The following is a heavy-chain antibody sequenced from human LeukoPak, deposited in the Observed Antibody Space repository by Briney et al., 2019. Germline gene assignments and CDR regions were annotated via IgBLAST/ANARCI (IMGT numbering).Heavy chain of an antibody. V-gene: IGHV3-33*01. CDR2: IWYDESNK. CDR1: GFTFSSYG. Sequence: GGSLRLSCAASGFTFSSYGMHWVRQAPGKGLEWVAVIWYDESNKYYADSVKGRFTISRDNSKNTLYLQMNSLRAEDTAVYYCARDTDMYSRSMDVWGQGTTVTVSS. J-gene: IGHJ6*02. D-gene: IGHD6-13*01. CDR3: ARDTDMYSRSMDV.